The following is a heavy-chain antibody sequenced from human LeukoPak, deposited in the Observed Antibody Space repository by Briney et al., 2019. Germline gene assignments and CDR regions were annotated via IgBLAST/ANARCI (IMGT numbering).Heavy chain of an antibody. CDR2: INPSGCST. V-gene: IGHV1-46*01. Sequence: ASVKVSCKACLYTFTSYYMHWVRQAPGQGLEWMGIINPSGCSTSYAQKFQGRVTMTRDTSTSTVYMELSSLRSEDTAVYYCARDRVAGIYNWFDPWGQGTLITVSS. CDR3: ARDRVAGIYNWFDP. J-gene: IGHJ5*02. CDR1: LYTFTSYY. D-gene: IGHD6-19*01.